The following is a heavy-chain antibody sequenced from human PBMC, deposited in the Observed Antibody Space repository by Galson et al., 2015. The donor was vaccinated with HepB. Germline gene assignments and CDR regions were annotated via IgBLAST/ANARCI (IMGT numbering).Heavy chain of an antibody. CDR1: GYTFINYN. J-gene: IGHJ5*02. D-gene: IGHD5-18*01. V-gene: IGHV1-3*01. CDR3: ARDLGGYGWFDP. Sequence: SVKVSCKASGYTFINYNMHWVRQAPGQRLEWMGWINAGNGNTKYSQRFQGRVTITRDTSASTAYMELSSLRSEDTAVYYCARDLGGYGWFDPWGQGTLVTVSS. CDR2: INAGNGNT.